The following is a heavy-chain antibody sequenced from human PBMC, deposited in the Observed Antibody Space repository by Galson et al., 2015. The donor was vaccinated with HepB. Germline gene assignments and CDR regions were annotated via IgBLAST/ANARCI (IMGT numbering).Heavy chain of an antibody. Sequence: LSLTCTVSGGSISSGDYYWSWIRQPPGKGLEWIGYIYYSGSTYYNPSLKSRVTISVDTSKNQFSLKLSSVTAADTAVYYCARDNSAYYYYGMDVWGQGTTVTVSS. D-gene: IGHD5-18*01. CDR1: GGSISSGDYY. V-gene: IGHV4-30-4*01. J-gene: IGHJ6*02. CDR2: IYYSGST. CDR3: ARDNSAYYYYGMDV.